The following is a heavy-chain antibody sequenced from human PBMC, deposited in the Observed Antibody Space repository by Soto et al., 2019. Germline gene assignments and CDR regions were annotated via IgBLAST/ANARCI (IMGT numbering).Heavy chain of an antibody. V-gene: IGHV1-3*04. CDR2: INTGNGNT. Sequence: QVQLVQSGAEVKKPGASVKVSCKASGYTFTSNAMHWVRQAPGQRLEWMGWINTGNGNTKYSQKFQGRVTITRDTSATTAYMELSSLRSEDTAVYYCAREGYDSSGYPLGYWGQGTLFTGSS. CDR1: GYTFTSNA. D-gene: IGHD3-22*01. CDR3: AREGYDSSGYPLGY. J-gene: IGHJ4*02.